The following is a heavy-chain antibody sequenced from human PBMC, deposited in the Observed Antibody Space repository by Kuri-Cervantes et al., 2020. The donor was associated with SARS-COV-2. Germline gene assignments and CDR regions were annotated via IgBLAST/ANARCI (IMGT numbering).Heavy chain of an antibody. Sequence: LSLTCAASGLNFGRFGMHWVRQAPGKGLEWVSDISSSTSTKYYAGSMKGRFTICRDNARNSLYLQMNSLRAEDTAVYYCAREGVEAFDIWGQGTMVTVSS. V-gene: IGHV3-48*01. CDR1: GLNFGRFG. J-gene: IGHJ3*02. CDR3: AREGVEAFDI. D-gene: IGHD1-1*01. CDR2: ISSSTSTK.